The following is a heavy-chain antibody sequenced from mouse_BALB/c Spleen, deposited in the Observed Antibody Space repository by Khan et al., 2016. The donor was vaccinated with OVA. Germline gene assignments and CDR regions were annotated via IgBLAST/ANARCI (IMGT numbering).Heavy chain of an antibody. CDR3: ARIKKIVATYFDY. Sequence: QVQLQQPGAELVKAGASVKMSCKASGYTFTSYWMHWVKQRLGQGLEWFAETNPTNGRTYYNEKLKSKAIMTVDKSSSTLYMLLSGTTFEDSAVYYCARIKKIVATYFDYWGQGTTLTVSS. V-gene: IGHV1S81*02. CDR1: GYTFTSYW. J-gene: IGHJ2*01. D-gene: IGHD1-1*01. CDR2: TNPTNGRT.